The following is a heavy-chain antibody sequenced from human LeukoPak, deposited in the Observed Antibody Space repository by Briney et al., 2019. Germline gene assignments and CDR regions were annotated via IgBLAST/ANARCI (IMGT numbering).Heavy chain of an antibody. CDR3: AREVYYYDSRGYQHDAFDI. V-gene: IGHV3-23*01. J-gene: IGHJ3*02. CDR2: LVVSGDYS. CDR1: ESILSIYA. Sequence: PGGSLRLSCVAYESILSIYAVSWVRQAPGKWLQCPTSLVVSGDYSWYAGSVKGRYTISRDNSKNTLYLQMNSLRAEDTAVYYCAREVYYYDSRGYQHDAFDIWGQGTMVTVSS. D-gene: IGHD3-22*01.